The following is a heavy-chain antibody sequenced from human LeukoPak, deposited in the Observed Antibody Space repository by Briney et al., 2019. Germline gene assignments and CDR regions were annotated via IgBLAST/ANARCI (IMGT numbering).Heavy chain of an antibody. V-gene: IGHV3-23*01. CDR3: AKSGGFLGMALAANLPYYFDY. CDR2: ISDSGGST. J-gene: IGHJ4*02. CDR1: GFTFSSYA. Sequence: GGSLRLSCAGSGFTFSSYAMGWVRQAPGKGLEWVSAISDSGGSTYYADSVKGRFTISRDNSKNTLHLQMNSLRAEDTAVYYCAKSGGFLGMALAANLPYYFDYWGQGTLVTVSS. D-gene: IGHD6-19*01.